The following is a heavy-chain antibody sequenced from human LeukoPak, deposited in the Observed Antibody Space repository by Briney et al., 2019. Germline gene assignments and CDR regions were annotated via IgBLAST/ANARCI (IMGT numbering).Heavy chain of an antibody. CDR1: GYTFTSYD. V-gene: IGHV1-8*01. D-gene: IGHD4-11*01. CDR2: MNPNSGNT. CDR3: ARGSNPMGYYYYGKDV. J-gene: IGHJ6*02. Sequence: ASVKVSCKATGYTFTSYDINWVRQASGQGLEWMGWMNPNSGNTGYAQKFQGRVTMTRNTSISTAYMELSSLRSEDTAVYYCARGSNPMGYYYYGKDVWGQGTTVTVSS.